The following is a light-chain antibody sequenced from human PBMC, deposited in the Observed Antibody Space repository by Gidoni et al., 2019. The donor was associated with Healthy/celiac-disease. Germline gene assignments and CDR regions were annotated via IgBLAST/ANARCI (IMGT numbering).Light chain of an antibody. J-gene: IGKJ4*01. CDR1: QGMSSW. CDR2: SAS. V-gene: IGKV1D-12*01. Sequence: DIQMTQSRSSVSASVGDRVTITCRARQGMSSWLAWYQQKPGKAPKLLIYSASSLLRGVPSRFSGSGSGTAFSLPISSLQPEDFATYYCQQANSFPPLTFGGGTKVEIK. CDR3: QQANSFPPLT.